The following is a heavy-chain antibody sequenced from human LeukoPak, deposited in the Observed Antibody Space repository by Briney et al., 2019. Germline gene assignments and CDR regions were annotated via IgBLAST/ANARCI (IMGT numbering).Heavy chain of an antibody. J-gene: IGHJ4*02. V-gene: IGHV4-39*02. D-gene: IGHD3-22*01. CDR2: IYYSGTI. Sequence: SETLSLTCTVSGAPSAVVVTTGAGSASPQGRGWSGLSIYYSGTIFYNPSLKSRVTISVDTSKNHFSLKLNSVTAADTAVYHCARLVYDSRGYYFDYWGQGTLVTVSS. CDR1: GAPSAVVVTT. CDR3: ARLVYDSRGYYFDY.